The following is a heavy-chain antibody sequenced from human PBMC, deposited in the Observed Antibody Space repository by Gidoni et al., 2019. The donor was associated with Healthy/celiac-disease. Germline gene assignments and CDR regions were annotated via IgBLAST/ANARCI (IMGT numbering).Heavy chain of an antibody. CDR1: GFTFRRYA. J-gene: IGHJ4*02. CDR2: MSGSVGRT. V-gene: IGHV3-23*01. Sequence: EVQLLESGGGLVQPGGSLRIPCAASGFTFRRYAMSWVRQAPGKGLEWVSAMSGSVGRTYYSDSVKGRFNISRDNSKNTLYLQRNSLRAEDTAVYYCAKLPLDEPFDYWGQGTLVTVSS. CDR3: AKLPLDEPFDY.